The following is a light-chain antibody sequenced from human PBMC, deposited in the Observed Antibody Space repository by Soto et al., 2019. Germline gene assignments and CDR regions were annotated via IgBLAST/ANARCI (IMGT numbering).Light chain of an antibody. Sequence: EIVMTQSPATLSVSPGERATLSCRASQSVSSNLAWYQQKPGQAPRLLIYGASTRATGIPARFSGSGSGTEFTLPISSLQPEDVAVYYCQQYNNWPPITFGQGTRLEIK. CDR2: GAS. J-gene: IGKJ5*01. CDR3: QQYNNWPPIT. V-gene: IGKV3-15*01. CDR1: QSVSSN.